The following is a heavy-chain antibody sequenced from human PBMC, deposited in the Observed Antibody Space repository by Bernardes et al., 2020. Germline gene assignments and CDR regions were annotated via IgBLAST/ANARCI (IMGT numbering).Heavy chain of an antibody. Sequence: GSLRLSCAASGFTFSSYDMHWVRQATGKGLEWVSAIGTAGDTYYPGSVKGRFTISRENAKNSLYLQMNSLRAGDTAVYYCARGVRGASYDYWGQGTLVTVSS. CDR2: IGTAGDT. J-gene: IGHJ4*02. CDR1: GFTFSSYD. CDR3: ARGVRGASYDY. V-gene: IGHV3-13*01. D-gene: IGHD3-10*01.